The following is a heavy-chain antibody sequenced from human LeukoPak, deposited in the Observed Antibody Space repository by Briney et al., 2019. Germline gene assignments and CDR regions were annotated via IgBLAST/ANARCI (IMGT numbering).Heavy chain of an antibody. CDR3: AKEREYYGSGSPFDY. J-gene: IGHJ4*02. CDR2: IWYDGSNE. D-gene: IGHD3-10*01. Sequence: GRSLRLSCAASGFTFSSYGMHWVRQAPGKGLEWVAVIWYDGSNEYYADSVKGRFTISRDNSKNTLYLQMNSLRAEDTAVYYCAKEREYYGSGSPFDYWGQGTLVTVSS. V-gene: IGHV3-33*06. CDR1: GFTFSSYG.